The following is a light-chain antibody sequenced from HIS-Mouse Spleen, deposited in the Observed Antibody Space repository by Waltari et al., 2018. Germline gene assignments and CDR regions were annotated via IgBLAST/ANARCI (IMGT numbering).Light chain of an antibody. Sequence: QSALTQPASVSGSPGQSITISCPGTSSDVGSYNLVSWYQQHPGKPPKLMIYEGSKRPSGVSNRFSGSKSGNTASLTISGLQAEDEADYYCCSYAGSSTFVFGGGTKLTVL. CDR1: SSDVGSYNL. J-gene: IGLJ2*01. V-gene: IGLV2-23*01. CDR3: CSYAGSSTFV. CDR2: EGS.